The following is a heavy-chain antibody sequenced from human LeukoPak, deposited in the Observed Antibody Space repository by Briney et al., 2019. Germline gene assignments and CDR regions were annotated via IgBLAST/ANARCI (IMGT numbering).Heavy chain of an antibody. J-gene: IGHJ3*02. CDR2: IKEDGSEK. D-gene: IGHD6-19*01. Sequence: GGSLRLSCAASGFTFSRYWMSWVRQAPGKGLEWVANIKEDGSEKYYVDSVKGRFTISRDNAKNSLYLQLNSLTAEDTAVYYCAKVAGWDLFKDAFDIWGQGTMVIVSS. CDR1: GFTFSRYW. V-gene: IGHV3-7*02. CDR3: AKVAGWDLFKDAFDI.